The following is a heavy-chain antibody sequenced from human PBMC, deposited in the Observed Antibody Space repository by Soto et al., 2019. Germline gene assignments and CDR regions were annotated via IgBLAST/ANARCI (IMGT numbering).Heavy chain of an antibody. CDR2: ISSSGSTK. CDR3: ARVGPTLDY. J-gene: IGHJ4*02. Sequence: QVQLVESGGGLVKPGGSLRLSCAASGFTFSDYYMTWIRQAPGKGLEWVSYISSSGSTKYYADSMKGRFTIASDNAKNSLYLQMNILRAADPAGYYCARVGPTLDYWGQGSLVTVSS. V-gene: IGHV3-11*01. CDR1: GFTFSDYY.